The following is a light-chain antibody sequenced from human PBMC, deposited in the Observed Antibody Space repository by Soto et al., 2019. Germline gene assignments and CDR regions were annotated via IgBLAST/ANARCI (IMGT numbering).Light chain of an antibody. V-gene: IGKV1-5*03. CDR1: QSISSW. CDR3: QQYNSNSPWT. CDR2: KAS. J-gene: IGKJ1*01. Sequence: DILMTQSPSTLSSSAGDRVTITCRASQSISSWLAWYQQKPGQAPKLLIYKASNLESGVPSRFSGSGSATEFTVTLSSLQPADFAAFYYQQYNSNSPWTFGQGTKVEIK.